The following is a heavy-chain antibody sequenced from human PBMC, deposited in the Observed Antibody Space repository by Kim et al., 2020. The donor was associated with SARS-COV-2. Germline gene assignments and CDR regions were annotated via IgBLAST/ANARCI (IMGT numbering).Heavy chain of an antibody. CDR3: ARDRDGYSYGSSGMDV. V-gene: IGHV3-30*07. D-gene: IGHD5-18*01. Sequence: SVTGRFTSSRENSKNTVYLQMNSLRAEDTAVYYCARDRDGYSYGSSGMDVWGQGTTVTVSS. J-gene: IGHJ6*02.